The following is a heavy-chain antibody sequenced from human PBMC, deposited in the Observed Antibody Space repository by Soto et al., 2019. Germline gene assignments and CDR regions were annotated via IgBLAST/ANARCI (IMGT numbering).Heavy chain of an antibody. CDR1: GFTFSSFW. J-gene: IGHJ5*02. V-gene: IGHV3-7*01. Sequence: GGSLRLSCAASGFTFSSFWMHWVRQAPGKGLEWVANIKQDGSEAHYVDSVRGRFTISRDNVKNSLYLQMNNVRAEDTAVYYCARDRYSGSFWFDPWGQGILVT. D-gene: IGHD1-26*01. CDR2: IKQDGSEA. CDR3: ARDRYSGSFWFDP.